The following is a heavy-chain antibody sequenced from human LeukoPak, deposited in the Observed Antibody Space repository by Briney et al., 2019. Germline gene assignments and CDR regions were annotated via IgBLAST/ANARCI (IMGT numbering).Heavy chain of an antibody. CDR3: AREGYCSGGTCYSTMNWFDP. CDR1: GYTFTGYH. D-gene: IGHD2-15*01. J-gene: IGHJ5*02. Sequence: ASVKVSCKASGYTFTGYHIHWVRQAPGQGLESMAWINPNSGGTSYAQKFQGRVTTTRDTSISTVYMELSSLRSDDTAVYYCAREGYCSGGTCYSTMNWFDPWGQGTLVTVSS. V-gene: IGHV1-2*02. CDR2: INPNSGGT.